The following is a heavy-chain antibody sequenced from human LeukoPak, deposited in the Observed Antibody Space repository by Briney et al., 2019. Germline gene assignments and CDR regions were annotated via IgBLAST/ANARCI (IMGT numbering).Heavy chain of an antibody. D-gene: IGHD4-17*01. J-gene: IGHJ4*02. CDR3: AGAGGDYGYFDY. CDR1: SYSISSGYY. Sequence: SETLSLPCAVSSYSISSGYYWGWIRQPPGKGLEWIGSLYHSGGTYYDPSLKSRVTISVDTSKNQFSLKLTSVTAADTAVYYCAGAGGDYGYFDYWGQGTMVTVSS. V-gene: IGHV4-38-2*01. CDR2: LYHSGGT.